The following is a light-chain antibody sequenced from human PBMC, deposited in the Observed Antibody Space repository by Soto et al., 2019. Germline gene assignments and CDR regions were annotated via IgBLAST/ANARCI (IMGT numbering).Light chain of an antibody. CDR1: SIGSKS. CDR3: QVWDSSSDHVI. CDR2: YDS. V-gene: IGLV3-21*04. Sequence: SYELTQPPSVSLAPGQTASIPCGGNSIGSKSVHWYQQKPGQAPIVVIYYDSDRPSGIPERFAGSNSGNTATLTISRVEAGDEADYYCQVWDSSSDHVIFGGGTKVTVL. J-gene: IGLJ2*01.